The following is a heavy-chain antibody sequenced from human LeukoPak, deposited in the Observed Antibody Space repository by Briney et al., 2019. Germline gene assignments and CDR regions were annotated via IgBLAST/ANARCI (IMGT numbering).Heavy chain of an antibody. J-gene: IGHJ5*02. V-gene: IGHV4-59*01. CDR1: GGSTSSYY. CDR3: ARGEGGVLWFGEFGSTWFDP. Sequence: SETLSLTCTVSGGSTSSYYWSWIRQPPGKGLEWIGYMYYSGRTNYNPSLKSRVTISLDTSKKQVSLKLTSVTAADTAVYYCARGEGGVLWFGEFGSTWFDPWGQGTLVTVSS. CDR2: MYYSGRT. D-gene: IGHD3-10*01.